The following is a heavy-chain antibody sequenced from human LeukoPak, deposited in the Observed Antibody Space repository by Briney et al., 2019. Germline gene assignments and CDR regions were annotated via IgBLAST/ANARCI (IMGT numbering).Heavy chain of an antibody. Sequence: SETLSLTCAVYGGSFSGYYWSWIRQPPGKGLEWIGEINHSGSTNYNPSLKSRVTISVDTSKNQFSLKLSSVTAADTAVYYCARVVVGYSSGRFDYWGQGTLVTVSS. J-gene: IGHJ4*02. V-gene: IGHV4-34*01. CDR2: INHSGST. CDR1: GGSFSGYY. D-gene: IGHD6-19*01. CDR3: ARVVVGYSSGRFDY.